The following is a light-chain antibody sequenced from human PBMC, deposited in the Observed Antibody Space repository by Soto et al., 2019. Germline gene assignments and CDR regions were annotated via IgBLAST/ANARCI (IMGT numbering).Light chain of an antibody. V-gene: IGKV3-11*01. CDR1: QSVSSY. CDR2: GAS. J-gene: IGKJ5*01. CDR3: QQRTDWPMS. Sequence: EIVLTQSPATLSLSPGERATLSCRASQSVSSYLAWYQQRPGQAPRLLIYGASNRATGIPARFSGSGSGTDVTLTLSSLEAEEFAVYYCQQRTDWPMSFGQGTRREIK.